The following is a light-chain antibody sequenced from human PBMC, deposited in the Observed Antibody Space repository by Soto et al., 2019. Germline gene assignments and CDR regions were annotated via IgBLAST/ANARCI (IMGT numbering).Light chain of an antibody. CDR2: AAS. J-gene: IGKJ1*01. V-gene: IGKV1-6*01. CDR3: LLDFSYFWA. Sequence: AIQLTQSPSSLSASVGDRVTITCRASQAIRTALGWYQQKPGKAPKLLIYAASTLQGGVPPRFSGSGSGTDFTLTLSSLQPEDFATYYCLLDFSYFWAFGQGTKVE. CDR1: QAIRTA.